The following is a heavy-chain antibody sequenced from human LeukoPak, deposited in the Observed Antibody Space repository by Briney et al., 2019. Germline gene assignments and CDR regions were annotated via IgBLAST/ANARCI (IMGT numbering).Heavy chain of an antibody. J-gene: IGHJ5*02. CDR1: GGSISSGGYY. V-gene: IGHV4-31*03. CDR3: ARGTPAPGGFDP. CDR2: IYYSGST. Sequence: PSETLSLTCTVSGGSISSGGYYWSWGRQHRGKGLEWIGYIYYSGSTYYNPSLKSRVTISVDPSKNQFSLRLSSVTAADTAVYYCARGTPAPGGFDPWGQGTLVTVSS. D-gene: IGHD1-14*01.